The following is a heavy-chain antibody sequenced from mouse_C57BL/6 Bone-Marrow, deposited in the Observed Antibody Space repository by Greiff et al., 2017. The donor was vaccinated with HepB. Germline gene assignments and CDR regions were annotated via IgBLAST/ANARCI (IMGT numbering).Heavy chain of an antibody. CDR1: GYTFTSYW. V-gene: IGHV1-69*01. Sequence: VQLQQPGAELVMPGASVKLSCKASGYTFTSYWMHWVKQRPGQGLEWIGEIDPSDSYTNYNQKFKGKSTLTVDKSSSTAYMQLSSLTSEDSAVYYCARDLYGSSPYWYFDVWGTGTTVTVSS. D-gene: IGHD1-1*01. J-gene: IGHJ1*03. CDR3: ARDLYGSSPYWYFDV. CDR2: IDPSDSYT.